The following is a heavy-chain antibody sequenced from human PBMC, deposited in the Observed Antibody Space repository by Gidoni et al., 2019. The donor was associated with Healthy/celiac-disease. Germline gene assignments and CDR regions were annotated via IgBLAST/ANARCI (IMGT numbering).Heavy chain of an antibody. V-gene: IGHV3-21*01. CDR1: GFPFSSYS. CDR3: ARAQWELLHDRFDP. CDR2: ISISSSYI. D-gene: IGHD1-26*01. Sequence: EVQLVASGGGLVKPGGALILSCEASGFPFSSYSMNWVRQAPGKGLEWVSSISISSSYIYSADSVKGRFTISRDNAKNALYLQMNSLRAEDTAVYYCARAQWELLHDRFDPWGQGTLVTVSS. J-gene: IGHJ5*02.